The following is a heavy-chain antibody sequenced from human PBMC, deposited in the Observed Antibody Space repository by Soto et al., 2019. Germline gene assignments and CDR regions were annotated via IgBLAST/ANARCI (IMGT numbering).Heavy chain of an antibody. CDR2: IYYGGRS. CDR3: ARSYSTNFKPNWFDP. Sequence: SETLSLTCTVSGGSISSYYWGWIRQPPGKGLEWIATIYYGGRSYYNPSLKSRLTISIDTSKNQFSLKLSSVTAADTAAYYCARSYSTNFKPNWFDPWGQGTLVTVSS. J-gene: IGHJ5*02. D-gene: IGHD6-13*01. V-gene: IGHV4-39*01. CDR1: GGSISSYY.